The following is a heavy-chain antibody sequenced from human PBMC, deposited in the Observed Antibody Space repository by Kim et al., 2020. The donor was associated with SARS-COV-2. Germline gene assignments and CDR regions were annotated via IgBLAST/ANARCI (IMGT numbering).Heavy chain of an antibody. J-gene: IGHJ4*02. CDR2: ISSNGGST. CDR1: GFTFSSYA. CDR3: VKGNITMVFDY. Sequence: GGSLRPSCSASGFTFSSYAMHWVRQAPGKGLEYVSAISSNGGSTYYADSVKGRFTISRDNSKNTLYLQMSSLRAEDTAVYYCVKGNITMVFDYWGQGTLVTVSS. V-gene: IGHV3-64D*09. D-gene: IGHD3-10*01.